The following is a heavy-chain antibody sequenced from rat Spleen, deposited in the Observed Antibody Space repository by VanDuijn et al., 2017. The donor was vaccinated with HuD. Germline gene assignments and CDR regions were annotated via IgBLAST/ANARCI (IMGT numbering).Heavy chain of an antibody. CDR3: TRVGYSGEYYVMDA. CDR2: ILNSGGST. J-gene: IGHJ4*01. V-gene: IGHV5-25*01. D-gene: IGHD1-1*01. Sequence: EVQLVESGGGLVQPGRSMKLSCAASGFTFSNYYMAWVRQAPTKGLEWVASILNSGGSTYYRASVKGRFTIFRDNAKSTLYLQMDSLRSEDTATYYCTRVGYSGEYYVMDAWGQGASVTVSS. CDR1: GFTFSNYY.